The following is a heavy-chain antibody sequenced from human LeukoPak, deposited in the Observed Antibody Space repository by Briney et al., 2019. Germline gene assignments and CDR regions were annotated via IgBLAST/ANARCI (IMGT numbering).Heavy chain of an antibody. CDR1: GGSISSSTYS. CDR2: IYYSGNT. V-gene: IGHV4-39*01. Sequence: SETLSLTCTVSGGSISSSTYSWGWIRQPPGKGLEWIGSIYYSGNTYYNPSLKSRFTTSLDTSKNQFSLKLSSVTAADTAVYYCVWYYDMESAFDIWGQGTMVTVSS. J-gene: IGHJ3*02. D-gene: IGHD3-22*01. CDR3: VWYYDMESAFDI.